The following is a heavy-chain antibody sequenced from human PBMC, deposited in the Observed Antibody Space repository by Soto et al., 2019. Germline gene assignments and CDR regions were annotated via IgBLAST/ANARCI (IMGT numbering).Heavy chain of an antibody. D-gene: IGHD3-9*01. J-gene: IGHJ1*01. CDR2: IYHSGST. Sequence: SETLSLTCAVSGGSISSGGYSWSWIRQPPGKGLEWIGYIYHSGSTYYNPSLKSRVTISVDTSNNQFSLKLSSVTAADTAVYYCATGEGGDVLRFFDWFFWGRGTLVTVSS. V-gene: IGHV4-30-2*02. CDR3: ATGEGGDVLRFFDWFF. CDR1: GGSISSGGYS.